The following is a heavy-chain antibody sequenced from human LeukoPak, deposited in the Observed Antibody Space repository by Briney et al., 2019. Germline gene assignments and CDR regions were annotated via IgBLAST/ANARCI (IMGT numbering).Heavy chain of an antibody. D-gene: IGHD2-8*01. CDR3: TRGHVGSYAYYYYYGMDV. J-gene: IGHJ6*02. CDR2: IDHTGST. Sequence: PETLSLTCALYGGSFSGYYWSWIRQPPKKGLEWIGEIDHTGSTNYNPSLKSRVTISVDTSKNQFSLKVRSVTATDTAVYYCTRGHVGSYAYYYYYGMDVWGQGTTVTVSS. CDR1: GGSFSGYY. V-gene: IGHV4-34*01.